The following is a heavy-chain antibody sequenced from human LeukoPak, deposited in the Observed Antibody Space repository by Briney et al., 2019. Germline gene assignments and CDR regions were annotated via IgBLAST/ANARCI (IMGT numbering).Heavy chain of an antibody. CDR2: TSGSGSGGST. Sequence: GGSLRLSCAASGFTFSSSAMSWVRQAPGKGLEWVSSTSGSGSGGSTYYADSVKGRFTISRDNSKNTLYLQMNSLRAEDTAVYYCAKSGYNHFDYWGQGTLVTVSS. CDR3: AKSGYNHFDY. V-gene: IGHV3-23*01. J-gene: IGHJ4*02. D-gene: IGHD5-24*01. CDR1: GFTFSSSA.